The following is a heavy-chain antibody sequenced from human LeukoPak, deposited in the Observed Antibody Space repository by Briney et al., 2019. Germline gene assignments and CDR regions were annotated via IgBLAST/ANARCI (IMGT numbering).Heavy chain of an antibody. CDR2: IYTSGST. CDR1: GGSISSGSYY. Sequence: SETLSLTCTVSGGSISSGSYYWSWIRQPAGKGLEWIGRIYTSGSTNYNPSLKSRVTISVDTSKNQFSLKLSSVTAADTAVYYCARFTRTGYYGSGSFFDYWGQGTLVTVSS. CDR3: ARFTRTGYYGSGSFFDY. D-gene: IGHD3-10*01. J-gene: IGHJ4*02. V-gene: IGHV4-61*02.